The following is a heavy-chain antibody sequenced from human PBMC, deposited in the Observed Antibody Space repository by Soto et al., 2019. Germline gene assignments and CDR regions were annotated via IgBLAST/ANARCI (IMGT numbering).Heavy chain of an antibody. Sequence: GGSLRLSCAASGFNVNSDYMKWVRQTPGKGLEWVASIYSGETTYYADSVRGRFTISSDKSKNTLYFQLSSLRIEDTAVYYCTRDGRGLGRLSLFEYWGQGVLVTVSS. CDR2: IYSGETT. D-gene: IGHD2-21*02. CDR3: TRDGRGLGRLSLFEY. CDR1: GFNVNSDY. J-gene: IGHJ4*02. V-gene: IGHV3-53*01.